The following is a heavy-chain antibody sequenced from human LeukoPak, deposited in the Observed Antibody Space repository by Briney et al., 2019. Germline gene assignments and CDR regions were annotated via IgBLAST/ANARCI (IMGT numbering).Heavy chain of an antibody. D-gene: IGHD3-10*01. V-gene: IGHV3-74*01. Sequence: GGSLRLSCAASGFTFSSYWMHWVRQAPGKGLVWVSRINSDGSSTSYADSVKGRFTISRDNAKNTLYLQMNSLRAEDTAVYFCAKRGVVIRVVLVGFHKEAYYFDSWGQGALVTVSS. CDR3: AKRGVVIRVVLVGFHKEAYYFDS. CDR1: GFTFSSYW. J-gene: IGHJ4*02. CDR2: INSDGSST.